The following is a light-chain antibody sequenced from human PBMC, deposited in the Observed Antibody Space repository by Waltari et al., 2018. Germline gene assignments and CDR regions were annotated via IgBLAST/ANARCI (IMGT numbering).Light chain of an antibody. V-gene: IGLV2-14*03. Sequence: QSALTQPASVSGSPGQSITISCTETSSGVGITNFVSWYQQHPGQAPKLLIYDVSKRPSGVSNRLSGSKSGNTASLTISGLQAEDEADYYCNSYTASNSLMLFGGGTKLTVL. CDR2: DVS. J-gene: IGLJ2*01. CDR1: SSGVGITNF. CDR3: NSYTASNSLML.